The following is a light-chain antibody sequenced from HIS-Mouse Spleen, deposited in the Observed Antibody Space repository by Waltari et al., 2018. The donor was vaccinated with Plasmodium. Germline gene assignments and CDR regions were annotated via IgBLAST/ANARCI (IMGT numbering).Light chain of an antibody. Sequence: QPVLTQPPSSSASPGESARLTCTLPSDINVGSYNLYCYKQKPGSPPRYLLYYYSDSDKGQGSGVPSRFSGSKDASANTGILLISGLQSEDEADYYCMIWPSNASGVFGGGTKLTVL. CDR2: YYSDSDK. J-gene: IGLJ3*02. CDR1: SDINVGSYN. V-gene: IGLV5-37*01. CDR3: MIWPSNASGV.